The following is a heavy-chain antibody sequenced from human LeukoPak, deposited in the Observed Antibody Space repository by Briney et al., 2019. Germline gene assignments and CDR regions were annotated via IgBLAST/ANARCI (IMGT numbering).Heavy chain of an antibody. Sequence: ASETLSLTCTVSGVSISSTTYYWGWIRQPPGKGLEWIGSVYYGGATYYNPSLKSRVTISVDTSKNQFSLKLSSVTAADTAVYYCARQTTFYYFDYWGQGTLVTVSS. J-gene: IGHJ4*02. CDR2: VYYGGAT. CDR3: ARQTTFYYFDY. CDR1: GVSISSTTYY. V-gene: IGHV4-39*01. D-gene: IGHD1-14*01.